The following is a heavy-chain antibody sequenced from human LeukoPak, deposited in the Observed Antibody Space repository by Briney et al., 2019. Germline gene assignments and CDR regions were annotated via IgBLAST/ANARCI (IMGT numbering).Heavy chain of an antibody. CDR3: ARVRYYDSSGYYSLEEYYFDY. J-gene: IGHJ4*02. Sequence: PSETLSLTCTVSGGSISSYYWSWIRQPPGEGLEWIGYIYYSGSTNYNPSLKSRVTISVDTSKNQFSLKLSSVTAADTAVYYCARVRYYDSSGYYSLEEYYFDYWGQGTLVTVSS. CDR2: IYYSGST. V-gene: IGHV4-59*01. CDR1: GGSISSYY. D-gene: IGHD3-22*01.